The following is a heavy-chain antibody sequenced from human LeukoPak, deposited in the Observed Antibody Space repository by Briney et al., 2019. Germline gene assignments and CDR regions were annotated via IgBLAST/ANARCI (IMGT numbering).Heavy chain of an antibody. CDR3: AKDWPGSGSYFPYY. Sequence: GGSLRLSCTASGFTFSTYSMNWVRQAPGKGLEWVAVISYDGSNKYYADSVKGRFTISRDNSKNTLYLQMNSLRAEDTAVYYCAKDWPGSGSYFPYYWGQGTLVTVSS. J-gene: IGHJ4*02. CDR2: ISYDGSNK. CDR1: GFTFSTYS. D-gene: IGHD1-26*01. V-gene: IGHV3-30*18.